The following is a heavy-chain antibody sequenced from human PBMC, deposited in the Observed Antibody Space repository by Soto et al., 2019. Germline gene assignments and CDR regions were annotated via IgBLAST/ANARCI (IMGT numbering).Heavy chain of an antibody. J-gene: IGHJ5*02. CDR1: CGSFSGYY. D-gene: IGHD2-2*01. V-gene: IGHV4-34*01. CDR3: ARGGWNIVVVPAAPPNWFDP. CDR2: INHSGST. Sequence: SETLSLTCAVYCGSFSGYYWSWIRQPPGKGLEWIGEINHSGSTNYNPSLKSRVTISVDTSKNQFSLKLSSVTAADTAVYYCARGGWNIVVVPAAPPNWFDPWGQGTLVTVSS.